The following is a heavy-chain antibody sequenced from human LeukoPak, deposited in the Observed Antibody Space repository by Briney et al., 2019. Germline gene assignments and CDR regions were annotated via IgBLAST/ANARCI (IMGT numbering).Heavy chain of an antibody. CDR3: ARDKIEGPTKLDY. Sequence: GGSLRLSCAASGFTFSSYWMSWVRQAPGKGLHWVANIKQDESEKYYVDSLKGRFTISRDNAKNSLYLQMNSLRAEDTAVYYCARDKIEGPTKLDYWGQGILVTVSS. CDR2: IKQDESEK. CDR1: GFTFSSYW. V-gene: IGHV3-7*01. D-gene: IGHD1-1*01. J-gene: IGHJ4*02.